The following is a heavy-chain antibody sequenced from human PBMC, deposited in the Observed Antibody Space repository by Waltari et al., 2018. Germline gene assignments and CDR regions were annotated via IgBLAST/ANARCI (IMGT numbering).Heavy chain of an antibody. CDR1: GGSFSGYY. J-gene: IGHJ6*02. CDR3: ATGAARNYKHNYYYYGMDV. V-gene: IGHV4-34*01. D-gene: IGHD6-6*01. Sequence: QVQLQQWGAGLLKPSETLSLTCAVYGGSFSGYYWSWIRQPPGKGLEWIGEINHSGSTNHNPALKSRVTIAVDTSKNQFSLKLSSVTAADTAVYYCATGAARNYKHNYYYYGMDVWGQGTTVTVSS. CDR2: INHSGST.